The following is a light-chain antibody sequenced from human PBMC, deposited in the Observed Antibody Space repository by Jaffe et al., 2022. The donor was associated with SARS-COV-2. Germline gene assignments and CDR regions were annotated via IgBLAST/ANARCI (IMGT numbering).Light chain of an antibody. Sequence: EIVLTQSPATLSLSPGERATLSCRASQSISSDLAWYQQKRGQPPRLLIYDSSNRATGVPARFSGSGSETDFTLTISSLQPEDFAVYYCQQRFTWPKTFGQGTKLEIK. J-gene: IGKJ2*01. CDR3: QQRFTWPKT. V-gene: IGKV3-11*01. CDR1: QSISSD. CDR2: DSS.